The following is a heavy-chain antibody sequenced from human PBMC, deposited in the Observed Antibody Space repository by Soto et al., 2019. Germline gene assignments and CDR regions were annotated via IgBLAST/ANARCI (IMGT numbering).Heavy chain of an antibody. V-gene: IGHV4-34*01. CDR3: ARGRGEFDA. J-gene: IGHJ5*02. CDR1: GASLSDNY. Sequence: PSETLSLTCAVYGASLSDNYCKWLRQPPGKGLEWIGEINHSGNTNYNPSLRSRVTISIDTSKNQLSLNLRSVSAADTAVYYCARGRGEFDAWGKGT. CDR2: INHSGNT. D-gene: IGHD2-21*01.